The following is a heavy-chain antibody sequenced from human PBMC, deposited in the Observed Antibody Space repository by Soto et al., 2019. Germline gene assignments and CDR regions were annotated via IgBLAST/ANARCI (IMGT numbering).Heavy chain of an antibody. CDR3: VRELRFQLWTPQCMDV. CDR2: MNPNSGNT. D-gene: IGHD5-18*01. J-gene: IGHJ6*02. Sequence: QVQLVQSGAEVKKPGASVKVSCKASGYTFTSNDINWVRQATGQGLEWMGWMNPNSGNTGYAQKFQGRVTMTRNTSISTADMELSSLRSEDTAVYYCVRELRFQLWTPQCMDVWGQGTTVTVSS. V-gene: IGHV1-8*01. CDR1: GYTFTSND.